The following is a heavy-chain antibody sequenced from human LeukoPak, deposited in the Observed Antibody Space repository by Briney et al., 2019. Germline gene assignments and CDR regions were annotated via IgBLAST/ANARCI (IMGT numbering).Heavy chain of an antibody. CDR3: ARQYGSGSYLYDY. CDR2: IYYSGST. J-gene: IGHJ4*02. D-gene: IGHD3-10*01. Sequence: PSETLSLTCTVSGGSISSYYWRWIRQPPGKGLEWIGYIYYSGSTNYNPSLKSRVTTSVDTSKNQFSLKLSSVTAADTAVYYCARQYGSGSYLYDYWGQGTLVTVSS. CDR1: GGSISSYY. V-gene: IGHV4-59*01.